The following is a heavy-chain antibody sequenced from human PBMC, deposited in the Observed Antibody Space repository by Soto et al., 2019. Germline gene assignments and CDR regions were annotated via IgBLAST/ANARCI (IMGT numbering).Heavy chain of an antibody. CDR1: GGFTSTNNR. V-gene: IGHV4-4*02. J-gene: IGHJ4*02. D-gene: IGHD3-10*01. CDR2: AYHSGST. Sequence: QLQLQESGPGLVRPSGTMSLTCAVSGGFTSTNNRRIWVRQSPWKGLERSGGAYHSGSTEYNSSLKGRRSISVDTAKNQISLKLTSTTAAYNAVYFCARSAHSSYYGGSGTFDYWGQGILVTVSS. CDR3: ARSAHSSYYGGSGTFDY.